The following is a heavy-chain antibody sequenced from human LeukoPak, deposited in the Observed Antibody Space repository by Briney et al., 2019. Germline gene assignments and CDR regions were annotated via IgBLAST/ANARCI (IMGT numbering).Heavy chain of an antibody. CDR1: GGSISGYY. CDR2: IYYSGST. Sequence: SETLSLTCTVSGGSISGYYWSWIRQPPGKGLEWIGYIYYSGSTNYNPSLKSRVTISVDTSKNQFSLKLSSVTAADTAVYYCAREAVDTAPMSFFDYWGQGTLVTVSS. J-gene: IGHJ4*02. CDR3: AREAVDTAPMSFFDY. D-gene: IGHD5-18*01. V-gene: IGHV4-59*01.